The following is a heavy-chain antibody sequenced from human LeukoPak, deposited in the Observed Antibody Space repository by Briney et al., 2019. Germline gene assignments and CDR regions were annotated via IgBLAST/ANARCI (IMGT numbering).Heavy chain of an antibody. CDR1: GFTVSSNY. V-gene: IGHV4-34*01. Sequence: GSLRLSCAASGFTVSSNYMSWIRQPPGKGLEWIGEINHSGSTNYNPSLKSRVTISVDTSKNQFSLKLSSVTAADTAVYYCARGCNQEDVFDYWGQGTLVTVSS. CDR3: ARGCNQEDVFDY. J-gene: IGHJ4*02. D-gene: IGHD2-8*01. CDR2: INHSGST.